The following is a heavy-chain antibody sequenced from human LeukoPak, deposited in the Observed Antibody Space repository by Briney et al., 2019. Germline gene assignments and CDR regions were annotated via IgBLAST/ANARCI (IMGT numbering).Heavy chain of an antibody. CDR2: ISWNSGSI. CDR1: GFTFDDYA. D-gene: IGHD3-10*01. V-gene: IGHV3-9*03. Sequence: PGRSLRLSCAASGFTFDDYAMHWVWQAPGKGLEWVSGISWNSGSIGYADSVEGRLTISRDNAKNSLYLQMNSLRAEDMALYYCAKGSGSYQPYESDYWGQGTLVTVSS. J-gene: IGHJ4*02. CDR3: AKGSGSYQPYESDY.